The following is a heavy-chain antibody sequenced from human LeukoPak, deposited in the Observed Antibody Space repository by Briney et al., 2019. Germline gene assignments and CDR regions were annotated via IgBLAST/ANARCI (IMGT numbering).Heavy chain of an antibody. CDR3: AKVLRYFMDV. CDR2: ITSTGDST. V-gene: IGHV3-23*01. CDR1: GFTFSNYA. Sequence: PGGSLRLSCAASGFTFSNYAMRWVRQAPGKGLEWVSTITSTGDSTYYADSVKGRFTISRDNYKNTLYLQMNSLRADDTAVYYCAKVLRYFMDVWGQGTTVTVSS. J-gene: IGHJ6*02. D-gene: IGHD3-9*01.